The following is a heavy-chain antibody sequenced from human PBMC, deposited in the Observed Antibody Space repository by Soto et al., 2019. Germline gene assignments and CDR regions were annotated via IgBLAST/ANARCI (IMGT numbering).Heavy chain of an antibody. CDR2: ISYDGSNK. CDR1: GFTFSSSG. V-gene: IGHV3-30*18. D-gene: IGHD2-15*01. CDR3: ANYGVLGYCSGGSCYSGYYGMDV. J-gene: IGHJ6*02. Sequence: GSLRLSCAASGFTFSSSGMHWVRQAPGKGLEWVAVISYDGSNKYYADSVKGRFTISRDNSKNTLYLQMNSLRAEDTAVYYCANYGVLGYCSGGSCYSGYYGMDVWGQGTTVTVSS.